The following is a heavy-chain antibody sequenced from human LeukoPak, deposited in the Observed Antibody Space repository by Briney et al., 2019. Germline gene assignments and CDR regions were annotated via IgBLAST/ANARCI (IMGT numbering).Heavy chain of an antibody. CDR2: ISSSGSTI. Sequence: GGSLRLSCAASGFTFSSYEMNWVRQAPGKGLEWVSYISSSGSTIYCADSVKGRFTISRGNAKNSLYLQMYSLRAEDTAVYYCATHSSSWTLGMDVWGQGTTVTVSS. J-gene: IGHJ6*02. D-gene: IGHD6-13*01. CDR3: ATHSSSWTLGMDV. CDR1: GFTFSSYE. V-gene: IGHV3-48*03.